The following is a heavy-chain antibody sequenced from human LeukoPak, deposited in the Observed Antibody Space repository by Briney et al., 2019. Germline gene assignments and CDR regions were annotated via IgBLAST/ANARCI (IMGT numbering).Heavy chain of an antibody. CDR1: GGSISSYY. Sequence: SQTLSLTCTVSGGSISSYYWSWIRQPPGKGLEWIGYIYYSGSTNYNPSLKSRVTISVDTSKNQFSLKLSSVTAADTAVYYCARGGPTVTSYSSWDSWGQGTLVTVSS. CDR2: IYYSGST. CDR3: ARGGPTVTSYSSWDS. D-gene: IGHD4-17*01. J-gene: IGHJ4*02. V-gene: IGHV4-59*01.